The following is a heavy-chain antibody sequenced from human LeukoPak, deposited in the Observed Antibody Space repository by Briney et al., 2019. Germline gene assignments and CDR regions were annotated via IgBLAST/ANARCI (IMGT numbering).Heavy chain of an antibody. CDR3: AKDPSMVRGDLRTLDY. D-gene: IGHD3-10*01. CDR2: INSNSDTV. CDR1: GFTFRTYG. Sequence: GGSLRLSCAASGFTFRTYGMNWVRQAPGKGLEWISYINSNSDTVHYSNSVEGRFAISRDNAKNSLYLQMNSLRAEDTAMYYCAKDPSMVRGDLRTLDYWGQGTLVTVSS. J-gene: IGHJ4*02. V-gene: IGHV3-48*04.